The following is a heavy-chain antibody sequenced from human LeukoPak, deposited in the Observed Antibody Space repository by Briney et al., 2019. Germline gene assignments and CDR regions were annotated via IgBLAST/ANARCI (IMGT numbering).Heavy chain of an antibody. CDR3: ARDLHSGSYYYYYGMDV. V-gene: IGHV1-69*13. Sequence: SVKVSCKASGGTFSSYAISWVRQAPGQGLEWMGGIIPIFGTANYAQKFQGRVTITADESTSTAYMELSSLRSEDTAVYYCARDLHSGSYYYYYGMDVWGQGTTVTVSS. CDR1: GGTFSSYA. J-gene: IGHJ6*02. CDR2: IIPIFGTA. D-gene: IGHD1-26*01.